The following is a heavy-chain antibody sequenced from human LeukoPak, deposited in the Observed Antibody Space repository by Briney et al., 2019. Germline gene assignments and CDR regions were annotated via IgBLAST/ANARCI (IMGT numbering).Heavy chain of an antibody. Sequence: SETLCHTCGVSGYSISSGDYWGWIRQPPGKGLEWIGSIYHTGSTHHNPPLESRVTTSVDTSKNHFSLKLSSVTAADTAVYYCARDYGGRFDYWGQGILVTVSS. V-gene: IGHV4-38-2*02. CDR2: IYHTGST. J-gene: IGHJ4*02. D-gene: IGHD4-23*01. CDR1: GYSISSGDY. CDR3: ARDYGGRFDY.